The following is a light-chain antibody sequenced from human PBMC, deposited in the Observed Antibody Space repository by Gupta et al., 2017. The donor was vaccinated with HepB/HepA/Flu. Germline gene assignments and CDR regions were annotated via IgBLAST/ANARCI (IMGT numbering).Light chain of an antibody. J-gene: IGKJ4*01. V-gene: IGKV3-11*01. CDR3: QQRYNWPLT. CDR2: GAS. CDR1: QSISSF. Sequence: EIVLTQSPGPLSLSPEERATLSCRASQSISSFLAWYQQTPGQAPRLLIYGASNRATGIPARFSGSGSGTDFTLTISNLEPEDFAVYYCQQRYNWPLTFGGGTKVEIK.